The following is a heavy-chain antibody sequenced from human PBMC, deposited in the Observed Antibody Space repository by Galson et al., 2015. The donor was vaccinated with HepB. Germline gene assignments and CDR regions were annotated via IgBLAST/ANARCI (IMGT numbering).Heavy chain of an antibody. Sequence: SVKVSCKASGGTFSSYAISWVRQAPGQGLEWMGGIIPIFGTANYAQKFQGRVTITADESTSTAYMELSSLRSEDTAVYYCASAGFGELSPSYMDVWGKGTTVTVSS. D-gene: IGHD3-10*01. V-gene: IGHV1-69*13. CDR3: ASAGFGELSPSYMDV. CDR2: IIPIFGTA. CDR1: GGTFSSYA. J-gene: IGHJ6*03.